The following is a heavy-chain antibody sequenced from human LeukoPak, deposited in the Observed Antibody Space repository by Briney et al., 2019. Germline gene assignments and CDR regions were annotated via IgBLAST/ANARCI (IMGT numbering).Heavy chain of an antibody. J-gene: IGHJ4*02. CDR1: GYSFTSYW. CDR3: ARERSSQGYFDF. V-gene: IGHV5-51*01. Sequence: GESLKIPCKGSGYSFTSYWIGWVRQMPGKGLEWMGIIYPDDSDTRYSPSFQGQVTVSADKSISTAYLQWSSLKASDTAMYYCARERSSQGYFDFWGQGTLVTVSS. CDR2: IYPDDSDT. D-gene: IGHD6-6*01.